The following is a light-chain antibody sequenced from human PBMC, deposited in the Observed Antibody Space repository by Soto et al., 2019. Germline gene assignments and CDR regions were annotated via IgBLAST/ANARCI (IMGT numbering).Light chain of an antibody. CDR2: EVS. J-gene: IGLJ3*02. CDR3: TSYSRYSVLV. Sequence: QSALTQPASVSGSPGQSITISCTGTSSDIGGYKYVSWYQQHPGKAPKLIIFEVSNRPSGVSDRFSGSNSGNTASLTISVLQAEDEADYYCTSYSRYSVLVFGGGTRVTVL. CDR1: SSDIGGYKY. V-gene: IGLV2-14*01.